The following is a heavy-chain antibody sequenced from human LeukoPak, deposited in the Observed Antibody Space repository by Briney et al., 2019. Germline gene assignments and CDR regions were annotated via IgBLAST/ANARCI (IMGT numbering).Heavy chain of an antibody. CDR3: ARSSSSWFNWFDP. Sequence: ASVKVSGKASGGTFSSYAISWVRQAPGQGLEWMGGIIPIFGTANYAQKFQGRVTITADESTSTAYMELSSLRSEDTAVYYCARSSSSWFNWFDPWGQGTLVTVSS. CDR1: GGTFSSYA. J-gene: IGHJ5*02. V-gene: IGHV1-69*13. CDR2: IIPIFGTA. D-gene: IGHD6-13*01.